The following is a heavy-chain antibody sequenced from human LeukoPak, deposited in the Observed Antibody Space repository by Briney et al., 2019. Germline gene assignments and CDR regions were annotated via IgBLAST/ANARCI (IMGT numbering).Heavy chain of an antibody. Sequence: SETLSLTCTVSGGSISSYYWSWIRQPPGKGPEWIGCIYDSGSTNYNPSLRSRVTISVDTSKNQFSLKLSSVTAADTAVYYCARRLVAGAYNWFDPWGQGTLVTVSS. V-gene: IGHV4-59*08. CDR1: GGSISSYY. CDR3: ARRLVAGAYNWFDP. J-gene: IGHJ5*02. CDR2: IYDSGST. D-gene: IGHD6-19*01.